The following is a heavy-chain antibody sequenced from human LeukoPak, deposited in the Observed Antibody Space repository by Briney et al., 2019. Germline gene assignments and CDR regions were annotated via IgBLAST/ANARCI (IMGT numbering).Heavy chain of an antibody. J-gene: IGHJ5*02. CDR2: IYYSGST. V-gene: IGHV4-59*01. D-gene: IGHD2-2*01. Sequence: PSETLSLTCTVSGGSISSYYWSWIRQPPGKGLECIGYIYYSGSTNYNPSLKSRVTISVDTSKNQFSLKLSSVTAADTAVYYCARASLYCSSTSCYGGNWFDPWGQGTLVTVSS. CDR1: GGSISSYY. CDR3: ARASLYCSSTSCYGGNWFDP.